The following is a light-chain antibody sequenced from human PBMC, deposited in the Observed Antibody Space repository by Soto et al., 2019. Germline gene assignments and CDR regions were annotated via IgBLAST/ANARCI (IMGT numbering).Light chain of an antibody. J-gene: IGKJ1*01. CDR2: GAS. V-gene: IGKV3D-15*01. Sequence: EIVMTQSPATLSVSPGERATLSCRASQNIRSNLAWYQQKPGQAPRLLIYGASTRATGIPVRFSGSGSGTDFTLIISSLQSEDFAFYYCQQYNEWRTFGQGTKVEIK. CDR1: QNIRSN. CDR3: QQYNEWRT.